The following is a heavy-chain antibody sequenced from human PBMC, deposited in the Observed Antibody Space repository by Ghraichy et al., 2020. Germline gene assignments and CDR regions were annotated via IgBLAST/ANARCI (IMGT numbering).Heavy chain of an antibody. CDR3: ARDDSGPESIDY. D-gene: IGHD3-22*01. V-gene: IGHV1-2*02. J-gene: IGHJ4*02. Sequence: SVKVSCKGSGFTFTAYYIHWVRQAPGQGLEWMGYINPDGSFADYAQRFQGRLVMTRDTSINTVYMELSSLRSDDTAVYYCARDDSGPESIDYWGRGSLVSVSS. CDR2: INPDGSFA. CDR1: GFTFTAYY.